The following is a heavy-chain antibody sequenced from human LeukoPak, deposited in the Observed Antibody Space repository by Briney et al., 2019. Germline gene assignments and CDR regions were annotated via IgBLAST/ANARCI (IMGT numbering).Heavy chain of an antibody. CDR1: GGSFSGYY. CDR3: ARAVSSGYYYRIDP. J-gene: IGHJ5*02. D-gene: IGHD3-22*01. CDR2: INHSGST. V-gene: IGHV4-34*01. Sequence: PSETLSLTCAVYGGSFSGYYWSWIRQPPGKGLEWIGEINHSGSTNYNPSLKSRVAISVDTSKNQFSLKLSSVTAADTAVYYCARAVSSGYYYRIDPWGQGTLVTVSS.